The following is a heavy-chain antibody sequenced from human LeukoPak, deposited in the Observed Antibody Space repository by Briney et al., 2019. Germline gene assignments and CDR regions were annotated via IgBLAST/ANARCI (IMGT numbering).Heavy chain of an antibody. D-gene: IGHD2-8*01. CDR2: LSAYNGNT. V-gene: IGHV1-18*01. CDR1: GYTFTSYG. J-gene: IGHJ6*02. Sequence: ASLKDSSKASGYTFTSYGISWVRQAPGQGLEWMGWLSAYNGNTNYAQKLQGRVTMTTDTSTSTAYMELRSLRSDDTAVYYCARDSTSMVGFYYYGMDVWGQGTTVTVSS. CDR3: ARDSTSMVGFYYYGMDV.